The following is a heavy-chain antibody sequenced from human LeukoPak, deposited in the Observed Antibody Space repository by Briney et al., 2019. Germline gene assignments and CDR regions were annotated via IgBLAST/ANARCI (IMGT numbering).Heavy chain of an antibody. CDR3: ARAAPGSSGSDY. Sequence: SVKVSCKASGGTFSSYAISWVRQAPGQGLEWMGRIIPILGIANYAQKFQGRVTITADKSTSTAYMELSSLRSEDTAVYYCARAAPGSSGSDYWGQGTLVTVSS. CDR1: GGTFSSYA. J-gene: IGHJ4*02. D-gene: IGHD2-15*01. V-gene: IGHV1-69*04. CDR2: IIPILGIA.